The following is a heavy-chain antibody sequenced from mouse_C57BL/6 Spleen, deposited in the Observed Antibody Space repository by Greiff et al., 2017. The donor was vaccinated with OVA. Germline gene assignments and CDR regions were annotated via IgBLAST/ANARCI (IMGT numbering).Heavy chain of an antibody. CDR1: GFTFSDYY. V-gene: IGHV5-12*01. Sequence: EVMLVESGGGLVQPGGSLKLSCAASGFTFSDYYMYWVRQTPEKRLEWVAYISNGGGSTYYPDTVKGRFTISRDNAKNTLYLQMSRLKSEDTAMYYCARHGDLYFDYWGQGTTLTVSS. D-gene: IGHD3-3*01. CDR2: ISNGGGST. J-gene: IGHJ2*01. CDR3: ARHGDLYFDY.